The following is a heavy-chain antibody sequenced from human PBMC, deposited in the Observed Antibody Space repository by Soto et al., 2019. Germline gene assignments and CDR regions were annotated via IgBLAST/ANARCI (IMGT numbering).Heavy chain of an antibody. Sequence: SETLSLTCTVSGGSISSRDYYWSWLRQPPGEGLEWIAFIYYSGSTYYNPSLKSRLTMSIDTSKNQFSLKLGSVTAADTAVYYCDRTWDYFTSGSYSPGWFGPWGQGTLVTVSS. CDR1: GGSISSRDYY. D-gene: IGHD3-10*01. CDR2: IYYSGST. CDR3: DRTWDYFTSGSYSPGWFGP. J-gene: IGHJ5*02. V-gene: IGHV4-30-4*01.